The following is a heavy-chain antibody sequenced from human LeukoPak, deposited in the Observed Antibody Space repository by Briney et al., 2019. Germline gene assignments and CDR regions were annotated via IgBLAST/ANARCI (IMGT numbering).Heavy chain of an antibody. D-gene: IGHD1-26*01. V-gene: IGHV4-39*01. CDR1: GSSISSSRYY. Sequence: PSETLSLTCTVSGSSISSSRYYWGWIRQPPGKGLEWIGSIYYSGSTYYNPSLKSRVTVSVDTSKNQFSLKLSSVTAADTAVYYCANSGSGSGLDQFDYWGQGTLVTVSS. CDR3: ANSGSGSGLDQFDY. J-gene: IGHJ4*02. CDR2: IYYSGST.